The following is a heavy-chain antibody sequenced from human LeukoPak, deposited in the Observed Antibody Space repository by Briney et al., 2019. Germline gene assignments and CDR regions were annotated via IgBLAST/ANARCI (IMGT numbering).Heavy chain of an antibody. CDR1: GGSITSGGYY. CDR3: ARSWFGELSHFNY. V-gene: IGHV4-31*01. CDR2: IYYSGYT. J-gene: IGHJ4*02. Sequence: PSETLSLTCTVSGGSITSGGYYWRWVRQHPGTGLEWIVHIYYSGYTYCNPSLKSQVTMSVHTSKNQFSLKLSSVTAADTAVCYCARSWFGELSHFNYWGQGTLVRVSS. D-gene: IGHD3-10*01.